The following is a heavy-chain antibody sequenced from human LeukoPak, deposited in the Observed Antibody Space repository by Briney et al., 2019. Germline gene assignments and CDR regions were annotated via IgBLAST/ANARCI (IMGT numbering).Heavy chain of an antibody. Sequence: PGTSLRLSCAASGFTFRNHGMHWVRQAPGKGLEWAAVIWYDGSNEYYADSVKGRFTISRDNSKNTLYLQMNSLRAEDTAVYYCARDGGGYSYGYFDYWGQGTLVTVSS. CDR2: IWYDGSNE. V-gene: IGHV3-33*01. D-gene: IGHD5-18*01. J-gene: IGHJ4*02. CDR3: ARDGGGYSYGYFDY. CDR1: GFTFRNHG.